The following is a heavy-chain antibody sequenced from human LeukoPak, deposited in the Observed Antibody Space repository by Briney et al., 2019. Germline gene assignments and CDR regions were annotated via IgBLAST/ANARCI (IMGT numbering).Heavy chain of an antibody. V-gene: IGHV3-48*01. J-gene: IGHJ4*02. Sequence: GGSLRLSCAASGFTFSSYSMNWVRQAPGKGLEWVSYISTGSSTIYYADSVKGRFTISRDNAKNSLSLQMNSLRAEDTPVYYCARDMLDSSGYYFDYWGQGTLVTVSS. CDR2: ISTGSSTI. CDR1: GFTFSSYS. D-gene: IGHD3-22*01. CDR3: ARDMLDSSGYYFDY.